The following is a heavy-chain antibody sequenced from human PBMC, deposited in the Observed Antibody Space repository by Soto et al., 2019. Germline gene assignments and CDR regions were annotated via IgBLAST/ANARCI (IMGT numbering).Heavy chain of an antibody. J-gene: IGHJ6*02. Sequence: QVQLVQSGAEVNKPGSSVKVSCKASGGTFSSYAISWVRQAPGQGLEWMGGIIPIFGKSNYAQKFQGRVTITAEESTSTAYIELGSLKCEDTDVYYCASDLPPDYTNYPPRYYYYYAMDVKGQGSTLTVSS. CDR1: GGTFSSYA. CDR3: ASDLPPDYTNYPPRYYYYYAMDV. D-gene: IGHD4-4*01. V-gene: IGHV1-69*12. CDR2: IIPIFGKS.